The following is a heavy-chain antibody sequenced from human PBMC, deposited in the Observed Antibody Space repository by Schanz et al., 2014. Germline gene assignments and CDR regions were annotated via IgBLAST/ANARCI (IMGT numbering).Heavy chain of an antibody. Sequence: QVQLVESGGGLVKPGGSLRLSCAASGFIFNDYYMNWIRQAPGKGLEWLSYISRDGTTSYYADSVKGRFTISRDNAKNSLYLQMNSLRAEDTAVYYCARDKGGLIPFDYWGQGTLVAVSS. J-gene: IGHJ4*02. D-gene: IGHD2-15*01. CDR1: GFIFNDYY. V-gene: IGHV3-11*04. CDR3: ARDKGGLIPFDY. CDR2: ISRDGTTS.